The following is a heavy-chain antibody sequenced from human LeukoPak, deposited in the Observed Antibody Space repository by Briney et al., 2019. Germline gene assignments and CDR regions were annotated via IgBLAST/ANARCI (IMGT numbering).Heavy chain of an antibody. CDR2: IYPGDSDT. Sequence: GESLKISCKGSGYSFTNYWIGWVRQMPGKGLEWMGIIYPGDSDTRYSPSFQGQVTISADKSISTAYLQWSSLKASDTAMYYCARPNYYDSSGYSWFDPWGQGTLVTVPS. CDR3: ARPNYYDSSGYSWFDP. V-gene: IGHV5-51*01. CDR1: GYSFTNYW. D-gene: IGHD3-22*01. J-gene: IGHJ5*02.